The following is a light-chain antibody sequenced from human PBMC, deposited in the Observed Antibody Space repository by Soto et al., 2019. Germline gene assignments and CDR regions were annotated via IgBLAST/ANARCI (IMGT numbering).Light chain of an antibody. V-gene: IGLV4-69*01. CDR2: INGDGSH. J-gene: IGLJ2*01. CDR1: SGHSTYG. CDR3: QTLGTDIHVV. Sequence: QLVLTHSPSPSASLGASGKLTRTLSSGHSTYGIAWHEQQPEKGPRYLMRINGDGSHAKGDGIPDRFSGSSSGAERYLTISSLQSEDEADYYCQTLGTDIHVVFGGGTKLTVL.